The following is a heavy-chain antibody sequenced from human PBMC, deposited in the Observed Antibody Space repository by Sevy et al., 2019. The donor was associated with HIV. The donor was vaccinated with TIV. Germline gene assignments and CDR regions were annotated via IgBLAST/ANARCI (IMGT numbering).Heavy chain of an antibody. J-gene: IGHJ4*02. Sequence: ASVKVSCKASGYTFTGYSIYWVRQAPGQGLEWMGWINPNSGDTNYAQKFQGRVTMTRDTSISTDYMELSRLRSDDTAMYYCARVVDYGSGTFKDYWGQGTLVTVSS. V-gene: IGHV1-2*02. D-gene: IGHD3-10*01. CDR2: INPNSGDT. CDR1: GYTFTGYS. CDR3: ARVVDYGSGTFKDY.